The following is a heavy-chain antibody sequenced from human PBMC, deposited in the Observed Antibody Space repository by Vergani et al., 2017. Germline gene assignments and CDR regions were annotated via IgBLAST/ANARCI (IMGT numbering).Heavy chain of an antibody. CDR1: GYTFTSYY. J-gene: IGHJ4*02. D-gene: IGHD6-19*01. CDR2: INPSGGST. Sequence: QVQLVQSGAEVKKPGASVKVSCKASGYTFTSYYMHWVRQAPGQGLEWMGIINPSGGSTSYAQKFQGRVTITADKSTSTAYMELSSLRSEDTAVYYCARDAGSSGSDYWGQGTLVTVSS. CDR3: ARDAGSSGSDY. V-gene: IGHV1-46*01.